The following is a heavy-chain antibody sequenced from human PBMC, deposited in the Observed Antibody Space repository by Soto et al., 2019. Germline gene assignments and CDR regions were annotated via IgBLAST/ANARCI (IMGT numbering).Heavy chain of an antibody. CDR1: GGTFSSYA. CDR2: IIPIFGTA. V-gene: IGHV1-69*13. CDR3: ARDSADCSSTSCFGGNYYYGMDV. D-gene: IGHD2-2*01. Sequence: VASVKVSCKASGGTFSSYAISWVRQAPGQGLEWMGGIIPIFGTANYAQKFQGRVTITADESTSTAYMELSSLRSEDTAVYYCARDSADCSSTSCFGGNYYYGMDVWGQGTTVTVSS. J-gene: IGHJ6*02.